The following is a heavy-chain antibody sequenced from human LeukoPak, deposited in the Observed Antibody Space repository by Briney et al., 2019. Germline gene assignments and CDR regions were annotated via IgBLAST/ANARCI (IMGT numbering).Heavy chain of an antibody. J-gene: IGHJ5*02. V-gene: IGHV4-39*07. CDR3: ARLHHYYDDWFDP. Sequence: SETLSLTCTVSGGSISSSSYYWGWIRQPPGKGLEWIGSIYYSGSTYYNPSLKSRVTISVDKSKNQFSLKLSSVTAADTAVYYCARLHHYYDDWFDPWGQGTLVTVSS. CDR1: GGSISSSSYY. CDR2: IYYSGST. D-gene: IGHD3-22*01.